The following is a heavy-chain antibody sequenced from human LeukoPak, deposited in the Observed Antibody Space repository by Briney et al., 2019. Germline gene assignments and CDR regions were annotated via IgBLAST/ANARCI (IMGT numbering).Heavy chain of an antibody. CDR3: ARGGIVVVPAARASAQRYYFDY. Sequence: NTSETLSLTCAVYGGSFSGYYWSWTRQPPGKGLEWIGEINHSGSTNYNPSLKSRVTISVDTSKNQFSLKLSSVTAADTAVYYCARGGIVVVPAARASAQRYYFDYWGQGTLVTVSS. J-gene: IGHJ4*02. CDR1: GGSFSGYY. CDR2: INHSGST. V-gene: IGHV4-34*01. D-gene: IGHD2-2*01.